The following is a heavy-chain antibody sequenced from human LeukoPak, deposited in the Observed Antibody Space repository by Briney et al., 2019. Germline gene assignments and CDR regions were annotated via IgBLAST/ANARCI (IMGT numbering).Heavy chain of an antibody. D-gene: IGHD3-22*01. Sequence: PSETLSLTCTVSGGSISSSSYYWGWIRQPPGKGLEWIGSIYYSGSTYYNPSLKSRVTISVDTSKNQFSLRLSSVTAADTAVYYCARHGSLYYYDRSGYDYWGQGTLVTVSS. V-gene: IGHV4-39*01. CDR1: GGSISSSSYY. CDR3: ARHGSLYYYDRSGYDY. CDR2: IYYSGST. J-gene: IGHJ4*02.